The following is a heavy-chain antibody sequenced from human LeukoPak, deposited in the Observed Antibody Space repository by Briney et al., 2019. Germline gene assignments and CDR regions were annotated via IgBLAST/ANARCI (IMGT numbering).Heavy chain of an antibody. V-gene: IGHV1-2*02. Sequence: ASVKVSCKSSGYTFNGYYMHWVRQAPGQGLEWMGWINPNSGGTNYAQKFQGRVTMTRDTSINTACMDLSRLTSGDRAVYYCARGSCSSTTCHDFDYWGQGTLVTVSS. CDR3: ARGSCSSTTCHDFDY. D-gene: IGHD2-2*01. J-gene: IGHJ4*02. CDR1: GYTFNGYY. CDR2: INPNSGGT.